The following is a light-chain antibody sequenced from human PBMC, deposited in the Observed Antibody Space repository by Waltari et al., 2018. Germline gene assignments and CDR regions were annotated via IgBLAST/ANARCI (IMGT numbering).Light chain of an antibody. Sequence: DIVLTHSQATLSLYQGDRAPTSCRASQNIINFVAWYQQKPGQAPRLLIFDASKRATGIPARFSGSGSGTDFTLTISSLEPEDFAVYYCHQRRNWPGTFGQGTKVEIK. J-gene: IGKJ1*01. CDR3: HQRRNWPGT. CDR2: DAS. V-gene: IGKV3-11*01. CDR1: QNIINF.